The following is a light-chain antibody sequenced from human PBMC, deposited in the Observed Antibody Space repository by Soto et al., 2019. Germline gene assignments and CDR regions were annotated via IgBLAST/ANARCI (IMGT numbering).Light chain of an antibody. J-gene: IGLJ1*01. CDR3: SAYTVSRTDV. CDR2: NVY. V-gene: IGLV2-14*03. CDR1: SSDVGAYNF. Sequence: QSVLTQPASVSCSPGQSITISCTGTSSDVGAYNFVSWHQQHPGKAPKLMIYNVYDRPSGISYRFSGFKSGNTASLTISGLQGEDEADYYCSAYTVSRTDVFGTGTKVTVL.